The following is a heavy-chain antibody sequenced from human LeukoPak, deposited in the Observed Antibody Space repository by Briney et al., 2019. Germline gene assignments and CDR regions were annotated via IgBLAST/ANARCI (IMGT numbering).Heavy chain of an antibody. CDR2: ISYDGSNT. CDR1: GFSFSTYG. J-gene: IGHJ4*02. V-gene: IGHV3-30*12. CDR3: AKDDAWLQYGN. Sequence: PGGSLRLSCAASGFSFSTYGMSWVRQAPGKGLEWVAIISYDGSNTYYADSVKGRFTISRDNSKGTVYLQMNSLRPEDTAVYYCAKDDAWLQYGNWGRGTLVTVSS. D-gene: IGHD5-24*01.